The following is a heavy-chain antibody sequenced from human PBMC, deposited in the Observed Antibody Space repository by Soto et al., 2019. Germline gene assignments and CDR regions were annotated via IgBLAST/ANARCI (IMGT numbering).Heavy chain of an antibody. J-gene: IGHJ6*02. V-gene: IGHV4-31*03. CDR1: GGSISSGGYY. CDR2: IYYSGST. Sequence: QVQLQESGPGLVKPSQTLSLTCTVSGGSISSGGYYWSWIRQHPGKGLEWIGYIYYSGSTYYNPSLKSRVSISVDTSKDQFSLKLSSVTAADTAVYYCAVSRDGYSMDVWGQGTTVTVSS. CDR3: AVSRDGYSMDV. D-gene: IGHD2-2*01.